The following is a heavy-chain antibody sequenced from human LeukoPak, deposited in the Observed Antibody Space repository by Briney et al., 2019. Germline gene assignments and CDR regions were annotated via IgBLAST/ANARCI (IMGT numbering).Heavy chain of an antibody. J-gene: IGHJ3*01. CDR2: IYYSGST. D-gene: IGHD2-2*01. Sequence: SETLSLTCTVSGGSISSSSYYWGWLRQPPGKGLEWIGSIYYSGSTYSNPSLKRRFTISVDTSKNQFSLDLSSVTAADSAVYCCARQKCTSASCLTKNAFDVWGQGTMVTVSS. CDR1: GGSISSSSYY. CDR3: ARQKCTSASCLTKNAFDV. V-gene: IGHV4-39*01.